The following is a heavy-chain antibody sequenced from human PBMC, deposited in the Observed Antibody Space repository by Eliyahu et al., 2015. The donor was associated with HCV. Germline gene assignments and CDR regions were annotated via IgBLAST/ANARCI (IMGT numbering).Heavy chain of an antibody. CDR3: ARNGTPRNSRTYYFDY. J-gene: IGHJ4*02. CDR1: GGSSSSSNW. Sequence: QVQLQESGPGLVKPSGTLSLSCAVSGGSSSSSNWWSWVRQSPGKGLEWIGGGHPTGGTHYQPPLKSRVNISLDKSKKQFSLRLSSVTAADTAVYFCARNGTPRNSRTYYFDYWGQGTLVTVSS. D-gene: IGHD4-23*01. CDR2: GHPTGGT. V-gene: IGHV4-4*02.